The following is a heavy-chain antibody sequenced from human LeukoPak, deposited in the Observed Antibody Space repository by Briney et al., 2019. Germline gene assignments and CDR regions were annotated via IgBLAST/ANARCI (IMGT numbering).Heavy chain of an antibody. D-gene: IGHD2-21*02. V-gene: IGHV4-39*07. Sequence: SETLPLTCTVSGGSISSSSYYWGWIRQPPGKGLEWIGSIYYSGSTYYNPSLKSRVTISVDTSKNQFSLKLSSVTAADTAVYYCARGRVMVTARAFDIWGQGTMVTVSS. CDR3: ARGRVMVTARAFDI. CDR1: GGSISSSSYY. J-gene: IGHJ3*02. CDR2: IYYSGST.